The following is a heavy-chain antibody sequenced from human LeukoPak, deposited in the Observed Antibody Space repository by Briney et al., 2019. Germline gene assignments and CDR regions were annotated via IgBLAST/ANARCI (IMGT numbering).Heavy chain of an antibody. J-gene: IGHJ4*02. Sequence: ASVKVSCKASGHTYTSYGISWLRQAPGQGLEWMGWTSAHNDDTNYAETLQCRLTMTTDKSTSTAYMELTSLRSDDTAVYDCARDWDSRNDYFDPWGQGTLVIVSS. CDR2: TSAHNDDT. V-gene: IGHV1-18*01. CDR3: ARDWDSRNDYFDP. CDR1: GHTYTSYG. D-gene: IGHD1-1*01.